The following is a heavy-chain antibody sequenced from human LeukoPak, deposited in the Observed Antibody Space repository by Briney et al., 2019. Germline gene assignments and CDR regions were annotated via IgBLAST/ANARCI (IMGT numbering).Heavy chain of an antibody. CDR1: GFTVRSHF. CDR3: ARDSQAVGTDFDY. J-gene: IGHJ4*02. D-gene: IGHD6-13*01. CDR2: LDTGGAT. V-gene: IGHV3-53*01. Sequence: PGGSLRLSCAVSGFTVRSHFMAWVRQAPGKGLEWVSVLDTGGATHYADSVKGRFTISRDNTWNTLFLQMNSLRDEDTAVYYCARDSQAVGTDFDYWGQGTLVTVSS.